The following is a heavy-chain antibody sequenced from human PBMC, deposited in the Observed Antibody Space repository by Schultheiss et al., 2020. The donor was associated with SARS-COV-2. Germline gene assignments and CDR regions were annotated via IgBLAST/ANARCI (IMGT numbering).Heavy chain of an antibody. Sequence: GGSLRLSCAASGFTFSSYWMHWVRQAPGKGLVWVSRINSDGSSTSYADSVKGRFTISRDNARNTLYLQMNSLRAEDTAVYYCAKGGVGATPFDIWGQGTMVTVSS. J-gene: IGHJ3*02. D-gene: IGHD1-26*01. V-gene: IGHV3-74*01. CDR3: AKGGVGATPFDI. CDR1: GFTFSSYW. CDR2: INSDGSST.